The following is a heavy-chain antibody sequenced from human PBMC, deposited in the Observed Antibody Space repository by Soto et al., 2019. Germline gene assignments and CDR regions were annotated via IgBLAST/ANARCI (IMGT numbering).Heavy chain of an antibody. CDR2: VNTYNGNP. CDR3: ARDSQYSTSWQRFDS. J-gene: IGHJ4*02. V-gene: IGHV1-18*01. CDR1: GYTFTDYA. Sequence: QVQLVQSGVEVKKPGASVQVSCKASGYTFTDYAISWVRQAPGRGLEWMGWVNTYNGNPNYAQIFQGRVTMTTDTSMDTTYMELRSLNSDDSAVYYCARDSQYSTSWQRFDSWGQGTLVTVSS. D-gene: IGHD6-13*01.